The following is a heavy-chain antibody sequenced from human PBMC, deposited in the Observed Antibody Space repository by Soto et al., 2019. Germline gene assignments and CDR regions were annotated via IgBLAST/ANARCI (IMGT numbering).Heavy chain of an antibody. Sequence: EVQLVETGGGLSQPGGSLRLSCAASGVSVSSNHMSWVRQAPGKGLEYVSVIYSGGSTYYAESVRGRCTISRDNSRNTVYLQMNSLRVEDTAVYYCARVLTKHYHYGVDVWGQGTTVTVSS. CDR2: IYSGGST. J-gene: IGHJ6*02. V-gene: IGHV3-53*02. D-gene: IGHD2-8*01. CDR1: GVSVSSNH. CDR3: ARVLTKHYHYGVDV.